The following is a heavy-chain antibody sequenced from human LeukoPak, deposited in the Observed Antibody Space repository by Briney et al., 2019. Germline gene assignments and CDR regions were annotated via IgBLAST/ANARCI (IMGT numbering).Heavy chain of an antibody. Sequence: GGSLRLSCAASGFIFNNYGVHWVRQAPGKGLEWVAFIRFDGSNKYYADSVKGRFTISRDTSKNTLYLQMNSLRAEDTAVYYCAKDSTYYDFWSGGYYFDYWGQGTLVTVSS. J-gene: IGHJ4*02. CDR1: GFIFNNYG. CDR2: IRFDGSNK. D-gene: IGHD3-3*01. CDR3: AKDSTYYDFWSGGYYFDY. V-gene: IGHV3-30*02.